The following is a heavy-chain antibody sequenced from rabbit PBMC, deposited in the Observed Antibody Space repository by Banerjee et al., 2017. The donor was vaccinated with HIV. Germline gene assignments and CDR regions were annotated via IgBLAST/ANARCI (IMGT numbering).Heavy chain of an antibody. Sequence: QEQLKESGGGLVQAGGSLKLSCKASGFDFSSYYMSWVRQAPGKGLEWIGCIYTGSGSTYYASWAKGRFTISKTSSTTVTLQMTSLTAADTATYFCARRDFDSSHYNFWGQGTLVTVS. J-gene: IGHJ4*01. V-gene: IGHV1S45*01. CDR1: GFDFSSYYM. CDR2: IYTGSGST. D-gene: IGHD4-1*01. CDR3: ARRDFDSSHYNF.